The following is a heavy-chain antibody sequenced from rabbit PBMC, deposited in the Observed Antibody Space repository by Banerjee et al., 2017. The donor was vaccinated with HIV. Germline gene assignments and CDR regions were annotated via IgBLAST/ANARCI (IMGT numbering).Heavy chain of an antibody. CDR2: IAVYSGNT. Sequence: QSLEESGGGLVQPGASLTLTCTASGFSFSSTYYMCWVRQAPGKGLEWIACIAVYSGNTYYASWAKGRFTISKTSSTTVTLQLTSLTDADTATYFCARRADSVWGANLWGPGTLVTVS. D-gene: IGHD4-1*01. CDR1: GFSFSSTYY. J-gene: IGHJ4*01. V-gene: IGHV1S40*01. CDR3: ARRADSVWGANL.